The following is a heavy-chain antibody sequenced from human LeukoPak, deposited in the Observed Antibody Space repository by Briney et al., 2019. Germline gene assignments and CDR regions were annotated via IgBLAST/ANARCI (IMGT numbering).Heavy chain of an antibody. CDR3: ARDHLDVWGSYRQFYYMDV. J-gene: IGHJ6*03. D-gene: IGHD3-16*02. V-gene: IGHV3-21*01. CDR1: GFTFSSYS. CDR2: ISSSTSYI. Sequence: GGSLRLSCAASGFTFSSYSMNWVRQAPGQGLEWVSSISSSTSYIYYADSMKGRFTISRDNAKNSLFLQMNSLRAEDTAVYYCARDHLDVWGSYRQFYYMDVWGKGTTVTISS.